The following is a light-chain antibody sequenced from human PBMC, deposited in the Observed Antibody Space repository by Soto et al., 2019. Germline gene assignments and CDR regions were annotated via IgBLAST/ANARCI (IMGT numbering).Light chain of an antibody. V-gene: IGKV3-15*01. CDR2: GAS. Sequence: EIVMTQSPATLSVSPGERAALSCRASQSVSGNLAWYQQTPGQAPRLIIYGASTRATGIPARFSGSGFGTEFTLTISSLKSEDFAVYYCQQYNYRPPAFGQGTRLEIK. CDR3: QQYNYRPPA. CDR1: QSVSGN. J-gene: IGKJ5*01.